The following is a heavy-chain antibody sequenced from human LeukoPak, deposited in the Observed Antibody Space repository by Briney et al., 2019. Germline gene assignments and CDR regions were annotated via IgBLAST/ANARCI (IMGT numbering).Heavy chain of an antibody. CDR1: RGSFTGYY. Sequence: PSGTLSLTPDVYRGSFTGYYWSSIRQPPGRGLEWIGEIYHRGSANYNPSLKSRVTISIDTSKNYLALKLSSVNAADTAVYYCARDEKGFIAARPIRCFDLWGQGTLVTVSS. J-gene: IGHJ5*02. CDR3: ARDEKGFIAARPIRCFDL. CDR2: IYHRGSA. V-gene: IGHV4-34*01. D-gene: IGHD6-6*01.